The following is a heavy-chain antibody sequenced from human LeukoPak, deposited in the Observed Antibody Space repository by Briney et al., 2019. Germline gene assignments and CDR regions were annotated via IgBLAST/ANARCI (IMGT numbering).Heavy chain of an antibody. CDR1: GFTFSGSA. Sequence: GGSLRLSCAASGFTFSGSAMHWVRQASGKGLEWVGRIRSKANSYATAYAASVKGRFTISRDDSKNTAYLQMNSLKTEDTAVYYCTRLGYSSGWYVAAFDIWGQGTMVTVSS. CDR3: TRLGYSSGWYVAAFDI. D-gene: IGHD6-19*01. V-gene: IGHV3-73*01. CDR2: IRSKANSYAT. J-gene: IGHJ3*02.